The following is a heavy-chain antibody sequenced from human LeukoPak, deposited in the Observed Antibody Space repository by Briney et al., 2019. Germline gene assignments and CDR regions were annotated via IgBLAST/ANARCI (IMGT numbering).Heavy chain of an antibody. V-gene: IGHV4-30-4*08. CDR1: GGALTGGDYS. J-gene: IGHJ4*02. CDR2: ISYSGGT. Sequence: PSETRSSTCTVLGGALTGGDYSWCGIRQPPGKSLEWIGYISYSGGTYYNPSLKSRVTISVDTSKNQFSLKLSSVTATDTAVYYCARAPPHYDILTALDYWGQGTLVTVSS. CDR3: ARAPPHYDILTALDY. D-gene: IGHD3-9*01.